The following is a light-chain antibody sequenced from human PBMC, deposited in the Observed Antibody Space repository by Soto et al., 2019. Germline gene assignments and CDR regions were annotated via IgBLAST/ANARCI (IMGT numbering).Light chain of an antibody. CDR2: EVT. J-gene: IGLJ2*01. CDR3: SSYTSGSTLV. V-gene: IGLV2-14*01. CDR1: SSDIGGYNY. Sequence: QSALTQPASVSGSPGQSITISCTGTSSDIGGYNYVSWYQQHPGKAPKLMIYEVTHRPSGVSNRFSGSKSGNTASLTIFGLQAEDEADYYCSSYTSGSTLVFGGGTKLTV.